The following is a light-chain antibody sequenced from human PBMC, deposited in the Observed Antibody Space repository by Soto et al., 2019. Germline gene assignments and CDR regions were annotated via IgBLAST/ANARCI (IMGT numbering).Light chain of an antibody. Sequence: EIGLTQSPATLSLSPGEIATLSCRASQSVSSYLAWYQQKPGQAPRLLIYDASNRATGIPARFSRSGSGTDFTLTISGLEPEDSAVYYWAQRSTWPPEYSFGQGTKLEIK. J-gene: IGKJ2*01. V-gene: IGKV3-11*01. CDR2: DAS. CDR1: QSVSSY. CDR3: AQRSTWPPEYS.